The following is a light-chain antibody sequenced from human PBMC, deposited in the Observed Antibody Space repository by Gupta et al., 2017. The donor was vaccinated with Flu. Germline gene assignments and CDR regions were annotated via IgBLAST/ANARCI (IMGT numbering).Light chain of an antibody. CDR1: SGSIASSD. V-gene: IGLV6-57*03. J-gene: IGLJ3*02. Sequence: FMLTQPHSVSESPGKTVTIARTRSSGSIASSDVHWYQQLPGSAPTTVIYEDNHRPSGVPDRFSGSIDSSSNSAALTISGLKTEDEADYHCQSYDSPNWVFGGGTRLTVL. CDR2: EDN. CDR3: QSYDSPNWV.